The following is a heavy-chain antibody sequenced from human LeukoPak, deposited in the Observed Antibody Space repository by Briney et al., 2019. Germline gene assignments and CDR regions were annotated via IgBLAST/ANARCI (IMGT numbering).Heavy chain of an antibody. CDR2: ISGSGGST. CDR1: GFTFSSYA. CDR3: GSFGVTMVRGVIITGGSEFDY. D-gene: IGHD3-10*01. J-gene: IGHJ4*02. Sequence: SGGSLRLSCAASGFTFSSYAMSWVRQAPGKGLEWVSAISGSGGSTYYADSVKGRFTISRDNSKNTLYLQMNSPRAEDTAVYYCGSFGVTMVRGVIITGGSEFDYWGQGTLVTVSS. V-gene: IGHV3-23*01.